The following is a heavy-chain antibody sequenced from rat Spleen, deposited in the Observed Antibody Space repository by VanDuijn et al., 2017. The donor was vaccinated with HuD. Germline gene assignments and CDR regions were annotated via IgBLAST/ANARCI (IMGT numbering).Heavy chain of an antibody. CDR3: TTARNIPSYWYFDF. CDR1: GFTFSNYG. J-gene: IGHJ1*01. V-gene: IGHV5-27*01. D-gene: IGHD3-8*01. Sequence: EVQLVESGGGLVQPGRSLKLSCAASGFTFSNYGMAWVRQAPTKGLEWVAYINTGGGITYYRDSVKGRFTLSRDDAKSTLYLQMDSLRSEDTATYYCTTARNIPSYWYFDFWGPGTMVTVSS. CDR2: INTGGGIT.